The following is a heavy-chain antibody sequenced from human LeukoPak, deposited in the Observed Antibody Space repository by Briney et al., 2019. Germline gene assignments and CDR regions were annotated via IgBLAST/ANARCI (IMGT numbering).Heavy chain of an antibody. D-gene: IGHD6-13*01. CDR1: GGSISSSSNYY. V-gene: IGHV4-39*01. CDR2: IYYSGST. CDR3: ARVAKQQLVPYYYYYYYMDV. Sequence: PSETLSLTCTVSGGSISSSSNYYWGWIRQPPGKGLEWIGSIYYSGSTYYKPYLNSRVTISVDTSKNQFSLKLSSMTAADTAVYYCARVAKQQLVPYYYYYYYMDVWGKGTTVTVSS. J-gene: IGHJ6*03.